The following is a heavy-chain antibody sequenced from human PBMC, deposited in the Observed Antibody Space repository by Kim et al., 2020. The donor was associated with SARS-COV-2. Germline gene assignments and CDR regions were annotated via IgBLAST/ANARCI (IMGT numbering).Heavy chain of an antibody. CDR2: IHYTGTA. V-gene: IGHV4-59*08. D-gene: IGHD1-1*01. CDR3: ARHASVEVIRYGFDT. Sequence: SETLSLTCTVSGGSISGYFWSWIRLPPGKGLEWVCYIHYTGTALYSPSLKSRVILSVDTSKNQFSLNLRSVTAADTAFYYCARHASVEVIRYGFDTWGHGSLVTVTS. CDR1: GGSISGYF. J-gene: IGHJ4*01.